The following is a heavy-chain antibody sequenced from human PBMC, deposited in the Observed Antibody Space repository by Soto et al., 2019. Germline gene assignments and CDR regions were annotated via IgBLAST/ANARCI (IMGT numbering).Heavy chain of an antibody. CDR2: LSYSGTT. Sequence: QVQLQEWCPGLVKPAETLSLTCTVSTGSISNYFWTWIRQPPGRGLEWIGYLSYSGTTNYNASLKRRVPISVVTSAQQFSLRVRSVTAADTSVYYCARIRGLGEGSPYLDHWGQGDRVTVSS. J-gene: IGHJ4*02. CDR1: TGSISNYF. V-gene: IGHV4-59*01. CDR3: ARIRGLGEGSPYLDH. D-gene: IGHD3-16*01.